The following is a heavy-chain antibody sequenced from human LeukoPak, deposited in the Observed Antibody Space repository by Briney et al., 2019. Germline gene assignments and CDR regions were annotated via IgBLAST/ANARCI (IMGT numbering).Heavy chain of an antibody. D-gene: IGHD6-19*01. Sequence: GGSLRLSCAASGFTFSSYAMSWVRQAPGKGLEWVSAISGSGGSTYYADSVKGRFTISRDNSKNTLYLQMNSLRAEDTAVYYCVKASLHRQWLASLDHWGQGTLVTVSS. J-gene: IGHJ4*02. V-gene: IGHV3-23*01. CDR2: ISGSGGST. CDR3: VKASLHRQWLASLDH. CDR1: GFTFSSYA.